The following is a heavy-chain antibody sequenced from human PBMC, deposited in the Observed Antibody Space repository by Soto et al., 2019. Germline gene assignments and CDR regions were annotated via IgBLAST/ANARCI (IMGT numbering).Heavy chain of an antibody. CDR1: GLTLSDIW. Sequence: GGSLRLSCVVSGLTLSDIWMNWVRQAPGKGLEWVGRIKSKAAGGTTDYAAPVKGRFSISRDDSTNTLFLHINSLRTEDTGWYYCSYGAHQYFYYWGQGSLVTVAS. CDR2: IKSKAAGGTT. CDR3: SYGAHQYFYY. J-gene: IGHJ4*02. V-gene: IGHV3-15*07. D-gene: IGHD4-17*01.